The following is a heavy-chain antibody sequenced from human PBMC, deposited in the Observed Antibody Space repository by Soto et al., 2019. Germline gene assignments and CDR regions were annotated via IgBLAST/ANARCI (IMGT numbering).Heavy chain of an antibody. Sequence: GESLKISCQASGYSFTDYWIAWVRQMPGKGLEWMGIIYPHDSDTKYSPSFQGQVTISADKSITTAYLQWSSLKASDTAMYYCARHRSSSPYAASHIWGQGTMVTVS. CDR2: IYPHDSDT. J-gene: IGHJ3*02. CDR1: GYSFTDYW. CDR3: ARHRSSSPYAASHI. D-gene: IGHD2-2*01. V-gene: IGHV5-51*01.